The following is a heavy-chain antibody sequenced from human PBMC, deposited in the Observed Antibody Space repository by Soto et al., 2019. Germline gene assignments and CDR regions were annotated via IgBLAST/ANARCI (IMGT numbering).Heavy chain of an antibody. J-gene: IGHJ5*02. CDR3: ARGWVSEIYYVQRIDP. CDR1: ANPISSGYS. V-gene: IGHV4-38-2*01. Sequence: SVTLRLTCAVSANPISSGYSCAWIRQHTGKGQEWIGSIYNSGTTHYNPSLDSRATISVETSKNQFSLKLTSVTAADTAVFYCARGWVSEIYYVQRIDPWGQGALVTVS. D-gene: IGHD3-10*01. CDR2: IYNSGTT.